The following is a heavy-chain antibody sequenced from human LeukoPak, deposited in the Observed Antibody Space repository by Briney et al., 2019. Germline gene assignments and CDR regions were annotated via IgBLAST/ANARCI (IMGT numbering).Heavy chain of an antibody. CDR3: ARDYYDSSGYYN. J-gene: IGHJ4*02. Sequence: PGGSLRLSCAASGFTFSSYGMHWVRQAPGKGLEWVAFIRYDGSNKYYADSVKGRFTVSRDNSKNTLYLQMNSLRAEDTAVYYCARDYYDSSGYYNWGQGTLVTVSS. V-gene: IGHV3-30*02. CDR1: GFTFSSYG. CDR2: IRYDGSNK. D-gene: IGHD3-22*01.